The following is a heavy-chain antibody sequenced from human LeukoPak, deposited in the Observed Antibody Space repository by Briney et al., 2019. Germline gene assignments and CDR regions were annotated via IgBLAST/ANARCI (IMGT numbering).Heavy chain of an antibody. CDR2: ISSSSSYI. CDR3: ARDRHNGSSHRFDY. J-gene: IGHJ4*02. V-gene: IGHV3-21*01. Sequence: PGGSLRLSCAASGFTFSSYSMNWVRQAPGKGLEWVSSISSSSSYIYYADSVKGRFTISRDNAMNSLYLQMNSLRAEDTAVYYCARDRHNGSSHRFDYWGQGTLVTVSS. D-gene: IGHD6-13*01. CDR1: GFTFSSYS.